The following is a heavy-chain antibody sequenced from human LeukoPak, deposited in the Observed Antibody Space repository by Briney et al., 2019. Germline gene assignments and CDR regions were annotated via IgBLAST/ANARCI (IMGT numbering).Heavy chain of an antibody. J-gene: IGHJ4*02. CDR3: ARGYYDFWSGYYQRAPFDY. CDR2: IYYSGST. Sequence: SETLSLTCTVSVGPISSYYWSWIRQPPGKGLGWIGYIYYSGSTNYNPSRKSRVTISVDTSKNQFSLKLSSVTAADTAVYYCARGYYDFWSGYYQRAPFDYWGQGTLVTVSS. V-gene: IGHV4-59*13. D-gene: IGHD3-3*01. CDR1: VGPISSYY.